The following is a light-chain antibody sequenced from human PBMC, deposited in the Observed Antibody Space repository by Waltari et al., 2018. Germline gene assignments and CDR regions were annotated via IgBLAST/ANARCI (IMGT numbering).Light chain of an antibody. Sequence: DIVMTQSPDSLAVSLGERATIQCKCSQSGLKKYDNKNYLAWYQQRPVQPPKLLIHWAYTRESGVPDRFSGSGSGTDFTLTISSLQAEDVAVYYCQHYYEAPFSFGQGTKVDIK. V-gene: IGKV4-1*01. CDR3: QHYYEAPFS. J-gene: IGKJ3*01. CDR2: WAY. CDR1: QSGLKKYDNKNY.